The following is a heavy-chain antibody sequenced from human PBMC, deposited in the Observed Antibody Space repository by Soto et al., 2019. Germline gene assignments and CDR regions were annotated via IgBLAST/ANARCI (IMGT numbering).Heavy chain of an antibody. CDR3: ARGRGSGSYYSRTYYYYYYMDV. CDR1: GYTFTSYD. D-gene: IGHD3-10*01. J-gene: IGHJ6*03. V-gene: IGHV1-8*01. Sequence: GASVKVSCKASGYTFTSYDINWVRQATGQGLEWMGWMNPNSGNTGYAQKFQGRVTMTRNTSISTVYMELSSLRSEDTAVYYCARGRGSGSYYSRTYYYYYYMDVWGKGTTVTVSS. CDR2: MNPNSGNT.